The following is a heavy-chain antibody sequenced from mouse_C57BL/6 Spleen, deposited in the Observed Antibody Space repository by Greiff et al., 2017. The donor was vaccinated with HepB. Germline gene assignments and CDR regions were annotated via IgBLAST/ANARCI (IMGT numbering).Heavy chain of an antibody. CDR2: INPNNGGT. Sequence: EVQLQQSGPELVKPGASVKISCKASGYTFTDYYMNWVKQSHGKSLEWIGDINPNNGGTSYNQKFKGKATLTVDKSSSTAYMELRSLTSEDSAVYYCAFYDYDGLGDYWGQGTTLTVSS. D-gene: IGHD2-4*01. V-gene: IGHV1-26*01. J-gene: IGHJ2*01. CDR1: GYTFTDYY. CDR3: AFYDYDGLGDY.